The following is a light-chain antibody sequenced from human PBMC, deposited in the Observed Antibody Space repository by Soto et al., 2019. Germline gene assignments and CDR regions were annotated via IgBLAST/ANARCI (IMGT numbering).Light chain of an antibody. J-gene: IGKJ1*01. CDR1: QSISSN. CDR3: QQYQNLWT. V-gene: IGKV3-15*01. Sequence: EIVMTQSPATLSVSPGERATLSCRASQSISSNLAWYQQKPGQAPRLLMFRTSSRATGFPARFSGSGSGTEFTLTISGLQSEDFALYYCQQYQNLWTFGQGAKVDIK. CDR2: RTS.